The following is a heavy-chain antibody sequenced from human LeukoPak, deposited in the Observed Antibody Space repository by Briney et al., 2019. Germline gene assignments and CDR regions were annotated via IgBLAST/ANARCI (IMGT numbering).Heavy chain of an antibody. D-gene: IGHD2-2*02. Sequence: GGSLRVSCAASGFTFSSYAMSWVRQAPGKGMEWVSAISGSGGSTYYADSVKGRFTISRDNSKNTLYLQMNSLRAEDTAVYYCAKGASRNRLLYWALYYMDVWGKGTTVTVSS. CDR2: ISGSGGST. V-gene: IGHV3-23*01. CDR1: GFTFSSYA. CDR3: AKGASRNRLLYWALYYMDV. J-gene: IGHJ6*03.